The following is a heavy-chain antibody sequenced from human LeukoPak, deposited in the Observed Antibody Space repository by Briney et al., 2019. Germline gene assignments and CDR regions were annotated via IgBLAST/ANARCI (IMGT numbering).Heavy chain of an antibody. CDR1: GYTFTGYY. CDR3: TRGGIVVVPAATTGGFDY. V-gene: IGHV1-2*02. D-gene: IGHD2-2*01. CDR2: INPNSGGT. Sequence: ASVKVSCKASGYTFTGYYMHWVRQAPRQGLEWMGWINPNSGGTNYAQKFQGRVTMTRDTSISTAYMELSRLRSDDTAVYYCTRGGIVVVPAATTGGFDYWGQGTLVTVTS. J-gene: IGHJ4*02.